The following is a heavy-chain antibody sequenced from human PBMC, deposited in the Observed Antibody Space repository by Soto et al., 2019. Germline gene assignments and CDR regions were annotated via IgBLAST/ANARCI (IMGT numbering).Heavy chain of an antibody. CDR3: ARSLDIVLVPAAMQVGWFDP. CDR2: IYHSGGT. V-gene: IGHV4-30-2*01. D-gene: IGHD2-2*03. CDR1: GGAISSVGYS. Sequence: QLQLQESGSGLVKPSQTLSLTCAVSGGAISSVGYSWSWLRQPPGKGLEWIGYIYHSGGTYYNPSLKSRVTISVDRSKNQFSLKLSSVTAADTAVYYCARSLDIVLVPAAMQVGWFDPWGQGTLVTVSS. J-gene: IGHJ5*02.